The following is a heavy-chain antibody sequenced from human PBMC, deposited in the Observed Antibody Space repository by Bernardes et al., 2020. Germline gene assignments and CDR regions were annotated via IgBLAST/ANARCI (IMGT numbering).Heavy chain of an antibody. CDR2: ISGSGGST. CDR1: GFTFSSYA. V-gene: IGHV3-23*01. D-gene: IGHD3-10*01. CDR3: AKDGGYYGTGSIYYYYGMDG. J-gene: IGHJ6*02. Sequence: GGSLRLSCAVSGFTFSSYAMSWVRQAPGKGLEWVSAISGSGGSTYYADSVKGRFTISRDNSKNTLYLQMNSLRAEDTAVYYCAKDGGYYGTGSIYYYYGMDGWGQGSTVTVSS.